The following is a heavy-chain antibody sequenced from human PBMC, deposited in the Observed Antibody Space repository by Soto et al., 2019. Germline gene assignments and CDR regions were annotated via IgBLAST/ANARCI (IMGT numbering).Heavy chain of an antibody. CDR2: INSDGSST. CDR3: ARDPGRYCSGGSCSALGYYYGMDV. V-gene: IGHV3-74*01. CDR1: GFTFSSYW. D-gene: IGHD2-15*01. J-gene: IGHJ6*02. Sequence: EVQLVESGGGLVQPGGSLRLSCAASGFTFSSYWMHWVRQAPGKGLVWVSRINSDGSSTSYADSVKGRFTISRDNAKNTLYLQMNSLRAEDTAVYYCARDPGRYCSGGSCSALGYYYGMDVWGQGTTVTVSS.